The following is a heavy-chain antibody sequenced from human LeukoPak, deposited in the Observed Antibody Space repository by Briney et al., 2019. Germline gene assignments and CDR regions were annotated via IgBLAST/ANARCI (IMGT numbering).Heavy chain of an antibody. Sequence: GGSLRLSCAASGFTFSNYAMSWVRQAPGKGLEWVSGITWNGGNTGYADSAKGRFTISRDNAKNSLYLQMNSLRVEDTALYHCARRRGVAASRDAFDVWGQGTMVTVSS. CDR1: GFTFSNYA. J-gene: IGHJ3*01. CDR3: ARRRGVAASRDAFDV. CDR2: ITWNGGNT. V-gene: IGHV3-20*01. D-gene: IGHD6-13*01.